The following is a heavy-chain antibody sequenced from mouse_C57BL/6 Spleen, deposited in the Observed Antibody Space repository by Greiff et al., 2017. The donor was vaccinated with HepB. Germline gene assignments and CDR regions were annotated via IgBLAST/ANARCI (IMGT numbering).Heavy chain of an antibody. CDR2: IDPSDRET. Sequence: QVQLQQPGAELVRPGSSVKLSCKASGYTFTSYWMHWVKQRPIQGLEWIGNIDPSDRETHYNQKFKDKATLTVDKSSSSAYMQLSSLTSEDSAVYYCARDDGYSLFDYWGQGPTLTVSS. V-gene: IGHV1-52*01. D-gene: IGHD2-3*01. J-gene: IGHJ2*01. CDR1: GYTFTSYW. CDR3: ARDDGYSLFDY.